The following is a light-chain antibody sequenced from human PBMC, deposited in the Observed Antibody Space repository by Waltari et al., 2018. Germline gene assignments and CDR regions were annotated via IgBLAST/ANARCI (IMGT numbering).Light chain of an antibody. V-gene: IGLV1-44*01. J-gene: IGLJ3*02. CDR2: SNN. CDR1: SSNIGSNT. Sequence: QSVLTQPPSASGTPGQRVTISCSGSSSNIGSNTVNWYQQLPGTAPKLLIYSNNQRPAGVPYRFSGSKSGTSASLAISWLQSEDESDYYCAAWDDSLNGWVFGGGTKLTFL. CDR3: AAWDDSLNGWV.